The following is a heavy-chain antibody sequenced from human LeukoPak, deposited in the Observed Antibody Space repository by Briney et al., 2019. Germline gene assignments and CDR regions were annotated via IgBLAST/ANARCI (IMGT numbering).Heavy chain of an antibody. CDR1: GYTLTSYG. J-gene: IGHJ4*02. Sequence: GASVKVSCKASGYTLTSYGISWVRQAPGQGLEWMGWISAYNGNTNYAHKLQGRVTMTTDTSTSTAYMELRSLRSDDTAVYYCAREYGSGWYRYFDYWGQGTLVTVSS. CDR3: AREYGSGWYRYFDY. D-gene: IGHD6-19*01. V-gene: IGHV1-18*04. CDR2: ISAYNGNT.